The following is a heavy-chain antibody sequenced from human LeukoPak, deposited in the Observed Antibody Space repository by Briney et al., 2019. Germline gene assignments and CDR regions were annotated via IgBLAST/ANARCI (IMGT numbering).Heavy chain of an antibody. J-gene: IGHJ5*02. CDR1: GYTFTGYY. CDR2: INPNSGGT. V-gene: IGHV1-2*02. CDR3: ARGSPTMIVVVTHGWFDP. Sequence: ASVKVSCKASGYTFTGYYMHWVRQAPGQGLEWMGWINPNSGGTNYAQKFQGRVTMTRDTSTSTVYMELSSLRSEDTAVYYCARGSPTMIVVVTHGWFDPWGQGTLVTVSS. D-gene: IGHD3-22*01.